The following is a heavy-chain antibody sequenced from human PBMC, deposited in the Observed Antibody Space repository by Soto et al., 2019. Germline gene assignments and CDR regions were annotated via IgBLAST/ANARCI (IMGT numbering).Heavy chain of an antibody. CDR3: ARELNNSDRLRWFDP. J-gene: IGHJ5*02. Sequence: ASVKVSCKASGYTFTSYYMHWVRQAPGQGLEWMGIINPSGGSTSYAQKFQGRVTMTRDTSTSTVYMELSSLRSEDTAVYYCARELNNSDRLRWFDPWGQGTLVTVSS. CDR2: INPSGGST. D-gene: IGHD1-1*01. CDR1: GYTFTSYY. V-gene: IGHV1-46*03.